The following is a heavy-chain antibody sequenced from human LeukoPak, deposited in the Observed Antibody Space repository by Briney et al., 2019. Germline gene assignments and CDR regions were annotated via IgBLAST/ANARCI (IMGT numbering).Heavy chain of an antibody. Sequence: ASVKVSCKASGYILTDYYIHWVRQAPGQGLEWMGWINPNSGDTIYAQKFQGRVTMTRDTSISTAYMELSRLRSDDTAVYYCARDWYYYGSGSYFRGVYYFDYWGQGTLVTVSS. CDR3: ARDWYYYGSGSYFRGVYYFDY. J-gene: IGHJ4*02. V-gene: IGHV1-2*02. CDR1: GYILTDYY. CDR2: INPNSGDT. D-gene: IGHD3-10*01.